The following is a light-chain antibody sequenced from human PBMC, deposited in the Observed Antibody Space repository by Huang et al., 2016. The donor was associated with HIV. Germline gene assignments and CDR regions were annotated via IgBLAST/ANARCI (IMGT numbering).Light chain of an antibody. CDR3: QQYSTSSYT. CDR2: DPH. J-gene: IGKJ2*01. CDR1: QSVRNNY. V-gene: IGKV3D-20*01. Sequence: IVLTQSPATLSLSPGERATLTWGASQSVRNNYLAGYQQKPGLAPRLLIYDPHVRATGTPDRFSGSGAGTDFTLTISRLEPEDFAMYYCQQYSTSSYTFGQGTKV.